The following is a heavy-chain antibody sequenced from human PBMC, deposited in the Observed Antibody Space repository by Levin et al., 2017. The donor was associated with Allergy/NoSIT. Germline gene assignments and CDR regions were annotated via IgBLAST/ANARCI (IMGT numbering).Heavy chain of an antibody. CDR1: GFTLSTYA. CDR3: AKDLSAVPAANYYYGMDV. Sequence: GGSLRLSCAASGFTLSTYAMSWVRQAPGKGLEWVSSISDNSGSTYYAGSVKGRFTISRENSKNTLYLQMNSLRAEATAIYYCAKDLSAVPAANYYYGMDVWGQGTTVTVSS. D-gene: IGHD2-2*01. V-gene: IGHV3-23*01. J-gene: IGHJ6*02. CDR2: ISDNSGST.